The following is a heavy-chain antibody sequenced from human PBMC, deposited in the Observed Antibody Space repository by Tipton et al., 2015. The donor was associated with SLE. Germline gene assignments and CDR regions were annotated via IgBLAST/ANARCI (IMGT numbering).Heavy chain of an antibody. D-gene: IGHD7-27*01. CDR1: GGSISSGGYS. Sequence: TLSLTCAVSGGSISSGGYSWSWIRQPPGKGLEWFGYIYYSGSTNYNPSLKSRVTISVDTSKNQFSLKLSSVTAADTAVYYCARGLAAGDRIWGQGTLVTVSS. CDR3: ARGLAAGDRI. CDR2: IYYSGST. J-gene: IGHJ4*02. V-gene: IGHV4-61*08.